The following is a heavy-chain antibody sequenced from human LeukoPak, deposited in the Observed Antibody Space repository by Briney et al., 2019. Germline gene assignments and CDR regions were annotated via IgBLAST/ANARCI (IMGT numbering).Heavy chain of an antibody. CDR2: INPSGGST. Sequence: ASVKVSCKASGYTFTSYYKHWVRQAPGQGLEWMGIINPSGGSTSYAQKFQGRVTMTRDTSTSTVYMELSSLRSEDTAVYYCARDSGYYDSSGYQYYFDYWGQGTLVTVSS. CDR1: GYTFTSYY. J-gene: IGHJ4*02. D-gene: IGHD3-22*01. V-gene: IGHV1-46*01. CDR3: ARDSGYYDSSGYQYYFDY.